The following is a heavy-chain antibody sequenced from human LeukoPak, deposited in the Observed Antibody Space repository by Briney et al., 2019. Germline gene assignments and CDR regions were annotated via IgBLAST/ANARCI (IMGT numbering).Heavy chain of an antibody. D-gene: IGHD4-11*01. J-gene: IGHJ6*03. CDR3: ARESSNSLYMDV. V-gene: IGHV3-53*01. CDR1: GITVGSSY. CDR2: IYSGGTT. Sequence: QTGGSLRLSCAASGITVGSSYMYWVRQAPGKGLEYVSAIYSGGTTYYADSVKGRFTISRDNSKNTLFLQMNGLRADDTAVYHCARESSNSLYMDVWGKGTTVTVSS.